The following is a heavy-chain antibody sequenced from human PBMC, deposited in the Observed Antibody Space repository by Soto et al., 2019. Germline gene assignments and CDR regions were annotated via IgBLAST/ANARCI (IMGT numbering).Heavy chain of an antibody. CDR3: ARVTIAVAGTMGYYYYYGMAV. Sequence: QVQLVQSGAEVKKPGSSVKVSCKASGGTFSSYAISWVRQAPGQGLEWMGGIIPIFGTANYAQKFQGRVTITADESTSTAHMELSSLRSEDTAVYYCARVTIAVAGTMGYYYYYGMAVWGQGTTVTVSS. V-gene: IGHV1-69*01. CDR1: GGTFSSYA. J-gene: IGHJ6*02. CDR2: IIPIFGTA. D-gene: IGHD6-19*01.